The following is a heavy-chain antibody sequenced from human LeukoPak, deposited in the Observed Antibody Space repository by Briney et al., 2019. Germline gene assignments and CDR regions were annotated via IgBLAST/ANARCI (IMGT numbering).Heavy chain of an antibody. V-gene: IGHV3-30*18. CDR2: ISFDGSHK. J-gene: IGHJ4*02. Sequence: PGRSLRLSCAASRFTFSACGMHWVRQAPGKGLEGVAAISFDGSHKYYADSMKGRFTISRDNSMNTLYLQMNSLRAEDTAVYYCAKGTAVDRQYFENWGQGTLVTVSS. CDR3: AKGTAVDRQYFEN. CDR1: RFTFSACG. D-gene: IGHD1-1*01.